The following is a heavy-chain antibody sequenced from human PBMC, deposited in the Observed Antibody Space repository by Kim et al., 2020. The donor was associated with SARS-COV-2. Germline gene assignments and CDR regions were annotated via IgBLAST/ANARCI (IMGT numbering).Heavy chain of an antibody. D-gene: IGHD3-16*01. Sequence: ASVKVSCKTSGYIFSIYGFSWVRQAPGQGLEWMGWINTKDGDTKYVQKFQDRVTMTTDSSTSTAYMELRSLKFDDTAVYYCVRGTWGGVNDYWGQETMVT. CDR3: VRGTWGGVNDY. CDR1: GYIFSIYG. CDR2: INTKDGDT. V-gene: IGHV1-18*01. J-gene: IGHJ4*02.